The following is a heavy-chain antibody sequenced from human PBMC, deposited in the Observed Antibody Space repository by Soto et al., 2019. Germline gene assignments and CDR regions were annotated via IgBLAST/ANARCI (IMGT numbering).Heavy chain of an antibody. CDR1: GFTFSSYG. CDR2: IWYDGSNK. CDR3: ARDRYGSGGSGSPPQYYYYDGMDV. J-gene: IGHJ6*02. Sequence: QVQLVESGGGVVQPGRSLRLSCAASGFTFSSYGMHWVRQAPGKGLEWVAVIWYDGSNKYYADSVKGRFTISRDNSRNMLYLPMNSLRAEDTAVYYCARDRYGSGGSGSPPQYYYYDGMDVWCQGTTVTVSS. D-gene: IGHD2-15*01. V-gene: IGHV3-33*01.